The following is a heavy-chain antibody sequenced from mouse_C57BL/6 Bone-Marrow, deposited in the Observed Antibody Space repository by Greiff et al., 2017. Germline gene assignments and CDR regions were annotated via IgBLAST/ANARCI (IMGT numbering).Heavy chain of an antibody. CDR3: ARLHYYGSSYSWFAY. J-gene: IGHJ3*01. V-gene: IGHV1-64*01. D-gene: IGHD1-1*01. CDR1: GYTFTSYW. Sequence: QVQLQQPGAELVKPGASVKLSCKASGYTFTSYWMHWVKQRPGQGLEWIGMIHPNSGSTNYNEKFKSKATLTVDKSSSTAYMQLSSLTSEDSAVYYCARLHYYGSSYSWFAYWGQGTLVTVSA. CDR2: IHPNSGST.